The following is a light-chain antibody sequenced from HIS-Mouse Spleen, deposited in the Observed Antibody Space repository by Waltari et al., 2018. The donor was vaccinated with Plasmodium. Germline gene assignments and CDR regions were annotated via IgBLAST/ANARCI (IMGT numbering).Light chain of an antibody. CDR3: QQYNNWPLT. CDR2: DAS. J-gene: IGKJ4*01. V-gene: IGKV1-33*01. CDR1: QDISNY. Sequence: DIQMTQSPSSLSASVGDRVTITCQASQDISNYLNWYQQKPGKAPKLLIYDASNLETGVPSRFSGSGSGTDFTFTISSLQPEDFAVYYCQQYNNWPLTFGGGTKVEIK.